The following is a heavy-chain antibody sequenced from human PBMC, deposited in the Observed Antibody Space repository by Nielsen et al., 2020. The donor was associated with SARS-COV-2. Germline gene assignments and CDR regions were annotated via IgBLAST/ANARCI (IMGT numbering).Heavy chain of an antibody. Sequence: GESLKISCAASGFTFSSYGMHWVRQAPGKGLEWVAVISYDGSNKYYADSVKGRFTISRDNSKNTLYLQMNSLRAEDTAVYYCAKEASRGYSYGYVGDYWGQGTLVTVS. CDR3: AKEASRGYSYGYVGDY. D-gene: IGHD5-18*01. CDR1: GFTFSSYG. J-gene: IGHJ4*02. V-gene: IGHV3-30*18. CDR2: ISYDGSNK.